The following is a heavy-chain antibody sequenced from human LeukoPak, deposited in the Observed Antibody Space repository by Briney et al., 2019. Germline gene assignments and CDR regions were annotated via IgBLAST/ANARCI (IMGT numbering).Heavy chain of an antibody. J-gene: IGHJ4*02. V-gene: IGHV4-59*01. CDR3: ARGVYIAAAQHGY. Sequence: SETLSLTCTVSGGSISSYYWSWIRQPPGKGLEWIGYIYYSGTTNYNPSLKSRVTISVDTSKNQFPLKLSSVTAADTAVYYCARGVYIAAAQHGYWGQGTLVTVSS. CDR1: GGSISSYY. D-gene: IGHD6-13*01. CDR2: IYYSGTT.